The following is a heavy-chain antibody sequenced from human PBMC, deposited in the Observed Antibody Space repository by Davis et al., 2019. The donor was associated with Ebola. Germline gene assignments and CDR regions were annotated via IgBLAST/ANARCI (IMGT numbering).Heavy chain of an antibody. J-gene: IGHJ4*02. V-gene: IGHV3-48*02. D-gene: IGHD1-1*01. Sequence: GGSLRLSCAASGFTFSSYAMNWVRQAPGKGLEWVAHISSGSSTMYYADSVKGRFTISRDNAENSLSLQMNSLRDEDTAVYYCARDRGTSTTPRGRFDYWGQGTLVTASS. CDR1: GFTFSSYA. CDR3: ARDRGTSTTPRGRFDY. CDR2: ISSGSSTM.